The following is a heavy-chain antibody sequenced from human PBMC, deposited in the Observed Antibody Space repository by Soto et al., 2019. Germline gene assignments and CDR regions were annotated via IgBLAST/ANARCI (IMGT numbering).Heavy chain of an antibody. CDR1: GFTFSNYA. V-gene: IGHV3-23*01. CDR2: FSATGGNK. J-gene: IGHJ4*02. CDR3: AKGRSGGSCYYFDS. Sequence: EVQLLESGGGLVQPGGSLRLSCAASGFTFSNYAMNWVRQAPGKGLEWVSAFSATGGNKYYAGSVKGRFTISRDNSKNMLYLQMNSLRAEDTAVYYCAKGRSGGSCYYFDSWGQGTLVTVSS. D-gene: IGHD2-15*01.